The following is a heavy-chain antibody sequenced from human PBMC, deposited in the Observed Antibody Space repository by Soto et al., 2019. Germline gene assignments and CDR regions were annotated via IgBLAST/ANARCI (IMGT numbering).Heavy chain of an antibody. CDR1: GFTFSNYA. J-gene: IGHJ4*02. D-gene: IGHD6-19*01. V-gene: IGHV3-23*01. CDR2: ISASGRDT. CDR3: AKGKTSGWYYFDY. Sequence: GGSLRLSCVASGFTFSNYAMSWVRQAPGKGLEWVSGISASGRDTYYADSVKDRFTISRDSSKNTLYLQMNSLRAEDTGTYYCAKGKTSGWYYFDYWGQGALVTVSS.